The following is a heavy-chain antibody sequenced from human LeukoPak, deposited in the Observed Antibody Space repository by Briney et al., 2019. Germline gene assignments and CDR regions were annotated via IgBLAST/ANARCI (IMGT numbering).Heavy chain of an antibody. Sequence: ASVKVSCKASGYTFTSYDINWVQQATGQGLEGMGWMNPNSGNTGYAQKFQGRVTITRNTSISTAYMELSSLRSEDTAVYYCARGPRRAAAGLYYFDYWGQGTLVTVSS. D-gene: IGHD6-13*01. CDR1: GYTFTSYD. J-gene: IGHJ4*02. CDR3: ARGPRRAAAGLYYFDY. CDR2: MNPNSGNT. V-gene: IGHV1-8*03.